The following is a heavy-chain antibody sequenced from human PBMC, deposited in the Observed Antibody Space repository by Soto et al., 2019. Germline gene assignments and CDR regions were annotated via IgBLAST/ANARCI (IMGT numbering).Heavy chain of an antibody. CDR1: GFTFSSYT. V-gene: IGHV3-21*01. CDR2: ISSRSSSI. D-gene: IGHD2-8*01. CDR3: ARVLGIVPIQSNYMAV. Sequence: EVQLVESGGGLVKPGGSLRLSCAASGFTFSSYTMNWVRQAPGKGLEWVSSISSRSSSIYYADSVKGRFTISRDNAKNSLFLHMDSLRAEDAAVYYCARVLGIVPIQSNYMAVWGKGATVTVSS. J-gene: IGHJ6*03.